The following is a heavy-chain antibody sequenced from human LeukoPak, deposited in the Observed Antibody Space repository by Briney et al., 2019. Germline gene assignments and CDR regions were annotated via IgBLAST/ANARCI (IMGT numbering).Heavy chain of an antibody. D-gene: IGHD2-2*01. CDR1: GGPISSYY. CDR3: ATTSSHCSSTSCPSDY. J-gene: IGHJ4*02. CDR2: TYYSGST. Sequence: SETLSLTCTVSGGPISSYYWSWIRQPPGKGLEWIGYTYYSGSTNYNPSLKSRVTISVDTSKNQFSLKLSSVTAADTAVYYCATTSSHCSSTSCPSDYWGQGTLVTVSS. V-gene: IGHV4-59*08.